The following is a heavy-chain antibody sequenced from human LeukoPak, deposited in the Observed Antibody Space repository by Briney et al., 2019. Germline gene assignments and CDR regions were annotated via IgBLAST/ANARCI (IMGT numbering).Heavy chain of an antibody. V-gene: IGHV3-53*01. CDR1: GFTVSSNY. CDR3: TREVSTTNGDLDY. CDR2: IYTSGTT. J-gene: IGHJ4*02. D-gene: IGHD4-17*01. Sequence: GRSLRLSCAASGFTVSSNYMNWVRQAPGKGLEWVSVIYTSGTTYYADSVKHRFTISRDNAKSSLYLQMNSLRAEDTAVYYCTREVSTTNGDLDYWGQGTPVTVSS.